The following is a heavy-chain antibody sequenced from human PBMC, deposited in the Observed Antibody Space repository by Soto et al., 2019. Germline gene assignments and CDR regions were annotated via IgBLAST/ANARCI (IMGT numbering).Heavy chain of an antibody. D-gene: IGHD6-13*01. CDR1: GFTFSSYG. V-gene: IGHV3-33*01. J-gene: IGHJ6*02. Sequence: GGSLRLSCAAPGFTFSSYGMHWVRQAPGKGLEWVAVIWYDGSNKYYADSVKGRFTISRDNSKNTLYLQMNSLRAEDTAVYYCARDGYSRSYGMDVWGQGTTVTVSS. CDR2: IWYDGSNK. CDR3: ARDGYSRSYGMDV.